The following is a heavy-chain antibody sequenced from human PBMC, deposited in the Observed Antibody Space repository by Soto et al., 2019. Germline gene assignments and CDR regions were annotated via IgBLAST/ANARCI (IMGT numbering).Heavy chain of an antibody. D-gene: IGHD5-18*01. Sequence: QVQLVQSGAEVKKPGSSVKVSCKASGGTFSSYAISWVRQAPGQGLEWMGGIIPIFGTANYAQKFQGRVTITADKSTSTAYMELSSLRSEDTAVYYCARDGAMVRNYYYYGMGVWGQGTTVTVSS. CDR1: GGTFSSYA. J-gene: IGHJ6*02. CDR3: ARDGAMVRNYYYYGMGV. V-gene: IGHV1-69*06. CDR2: IIPIFGTA.